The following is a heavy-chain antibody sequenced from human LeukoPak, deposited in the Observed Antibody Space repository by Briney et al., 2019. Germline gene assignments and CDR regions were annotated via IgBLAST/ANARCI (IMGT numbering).Heavy chain of an antibody. J-gene: IGHJ4*02. CDR3: AKGATSVYPRDSDY. D-gene: IGHD3-3*01. CDR2: IYSGGST. V-gene: IGHV3-53*01. Sequence: QPGGSLRLSCAASGFTVSSNYMSWVRQAPGKGLEWVSVIYSGGSTYYADSVKGRFTISRDNSKNTLYLQMNSLRAEDTAVYYCAKGATSVYPRDSDYWGQGTLVTVSS. CDR1: GFTVSSNY.